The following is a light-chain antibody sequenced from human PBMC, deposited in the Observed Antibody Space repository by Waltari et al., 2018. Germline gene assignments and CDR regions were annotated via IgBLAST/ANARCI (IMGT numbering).Light chain of an antibody. CDR1: QGISSG. V-gene: IGKV1D-13*01. CDR2: DAS. Sequence: AIQLTQSPYSLSASVGDRVTISCRASQGISSGLAWYQQKAAKAPRLLIYDASSLAGGVPSRFSGSGAGTDFTLTISSLQPEDFATYYCQQFNNYLYTFGQGTTLEI. J-gene: IGKJ2*01. CDR3: QQFNNYLYT.